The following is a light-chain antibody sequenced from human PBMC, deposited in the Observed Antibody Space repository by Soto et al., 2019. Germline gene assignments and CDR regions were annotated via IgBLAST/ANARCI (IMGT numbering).Light chain of an antibody. CDR1: SSNIGSNY. CDR3: AAWDDSLSGRV. CDR2: SNN. Sequence: QSVLTQPPSASGTPGQRVTIACSGSSSNIGSNYVYWYQQIPGTAPKLLISSNNQRPSGVPDRFSGSKSGTSASLAISGLRSEDEADYYCAAWDDSLSGRVFGGGTQLPVL. J-gene: IGLJ3*02. V-gene: IGLV1-47*02.